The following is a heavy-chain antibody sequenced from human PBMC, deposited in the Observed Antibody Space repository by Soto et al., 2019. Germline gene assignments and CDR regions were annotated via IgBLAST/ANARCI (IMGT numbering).Heavy chain of an antibody. V-gene: IGHV1-69*13. CDR1: GCTFSSYA. CDR3: ARAGSSAPPWVYGMDV. J-gene: IGHJ6*02. Sequence: GASVKVSCKASGCTFSSYAISCVRQAPGQGLEWMGGIIPIFGTANYAQKFQGRVTITADESTSTAYMELSSLRSEDTAVYYCARAGSSAPPWVYGMDVWGQGTTVTVSS. D-gene: IGHD6-6*01. CDR2: IIPIFGTA.